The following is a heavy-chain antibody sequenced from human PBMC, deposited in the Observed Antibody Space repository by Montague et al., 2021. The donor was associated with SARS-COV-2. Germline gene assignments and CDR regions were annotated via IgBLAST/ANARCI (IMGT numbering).Heavy chain of an antibody. CDR1: GYSISSGYY. J-gene: IGHJ3*02. V-gene: IGHV4-38-2*02. CDR2: IYHSGTT. CDR3: ARDRTFRDGNLDAFEI. D-gene: IGHD5-24*01. Sequence: SETLSLTCTVSGYSISSGYYWGWIRKFPGKGLEWIGSIYHSGTTYYNPSLKSRVTISVDTSKNQFSLKMYSVTAADTAQFYCARDRTFRDGNLDAFEIWGQGTMVTVSS.